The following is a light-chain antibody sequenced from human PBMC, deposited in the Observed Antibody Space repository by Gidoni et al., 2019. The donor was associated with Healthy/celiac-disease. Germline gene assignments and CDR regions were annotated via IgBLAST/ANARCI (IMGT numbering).Light chain of an antibody. CDR1: QSISSW. J-gene: IGKJ1*01. Sequence: DIQMTQSPSTLSASVGDRVTITGRASQSISSWLAWYQQKPGKAPKLLIYKASSLESGVPSRFSGSGSGTEFTLTISSLQPDDFATYYCQQYNSYSGTLXKXTKVEIK. CDR2: KAS. V-gene: IGKV1-5*03. CDR3: QQYNSYSGT.